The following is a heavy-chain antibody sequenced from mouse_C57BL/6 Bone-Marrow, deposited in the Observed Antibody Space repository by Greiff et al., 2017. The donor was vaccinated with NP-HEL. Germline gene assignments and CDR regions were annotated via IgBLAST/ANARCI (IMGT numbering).Heavy chain of an antibody. Sequence: QVQLKESGAELVRPGASVMLSCKASGYTFTDYEMHWVKQTPVHGLEWIGAIDPETGGTAYNQKFKGKAILTADKSSSTAYMELRSLTSEDSAVYYCTRTPITTVVATRTTGFDYWGQGTTLTVSS. CDR3: TRTPITTVVATRTTGFDY. CDR2: IDPETGGT. V-gene: IGHV1-15*01. CDR1: GYTFTDYE. D-gene: IGHD1-1*01. J-gene: IGHJ2*01.